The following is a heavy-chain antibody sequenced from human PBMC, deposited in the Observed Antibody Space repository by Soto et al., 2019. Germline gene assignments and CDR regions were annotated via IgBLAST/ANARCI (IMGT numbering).Heavy chain of an antibody. CDR1: GYIFTDHY. D-gene: IGHD3-16*01. Sequence: QVQLVQSGAEVKKPGASVKVSCKASGYIFTDHYIHWVRQAPGQGLEWMGWINPISGDTDYAQKFQCRVIMTRDTSILTAYLDLSSLKSDDTAVYYCARVRRSPYGMDVWGQGTTVTVSS. CDR2: INPISGDT. CDR3: ARVRRSPYGMDV. V-gene: IGHV1-2*02. J-gene: IGHJ6*02.